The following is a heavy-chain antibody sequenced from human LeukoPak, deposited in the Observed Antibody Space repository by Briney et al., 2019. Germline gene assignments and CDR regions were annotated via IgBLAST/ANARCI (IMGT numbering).Heavy chain of an antibody. CDR1: GGSISSRSYY. Sequence: SETLSLTCTVSGGSISSRSYYWGWIRQPPGKGLEWIGEINHSGSTNYNPSLKSRVTISVDTSKNQFSLKLSSVTAADTAVYYCARGRGVSRIVGATGKNFDYWGQGTLVTVSS. CDR3: ARGRGVSRIVGATGKNFDY. V-gene: IGHV4-39*07. CDR2: INHSGST. D-gene: IGHD1-26*01. J-gene: IGHJ4*02.